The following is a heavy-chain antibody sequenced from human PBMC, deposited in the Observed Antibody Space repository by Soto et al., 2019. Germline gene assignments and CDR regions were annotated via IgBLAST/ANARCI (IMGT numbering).Heavy chain of an antibody. CDR3: AKNLPRTGRFDY. J-gene: IGHJ4*02. V-gene: IGHV4-39*01. CDR1: GASITSTTYF. Sequence: SETLSLTCSLSGASITSTTYFWAWIRRPPGKGLEWVGSIYHSGKTHYNPSLKSRTTISVDRSRNQFSLQVSSVTAADTAVYYCAKNLPRTGRFDYWGQGTVVTVSS. CDR2: IYHSGKT.